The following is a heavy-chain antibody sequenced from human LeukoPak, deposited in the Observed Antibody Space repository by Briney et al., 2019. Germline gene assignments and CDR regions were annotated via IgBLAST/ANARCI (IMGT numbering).Heavy chain of an antibody. J-gene: IGHJ6*02. D-gene: IGHD2-2*02. Sequence: GRSLRLSCAPSGFTFSSYGMHWVRPAPHKGIEWVADILYDGTNKKYADSVKGRFTISRDNAKNSLYLQMNSLRAEDTALYYCARDGTRYCSSTSCYSGYYYYGMDVWGQGTTVTVSS. CDR3: ARDGTRYCSSTSCYSGYYYYGMDV. V-gene: IGHV3-33*04. CDR1: GFTFSSYG. CDR2: ILYDGTNK.